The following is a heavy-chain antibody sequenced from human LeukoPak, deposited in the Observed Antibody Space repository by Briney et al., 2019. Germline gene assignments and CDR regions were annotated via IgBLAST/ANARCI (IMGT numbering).Heavy chain of an antibody. V-gene: IGHV4-59*01. CDR2: IYYSGST. CDR3: ARGYYYDSRGFDY. J-gene: IGHJ4*02. CDR1: GGSISSYY. D-gene: IGHD3-22*01. Sequence: SETLSLTCTVSGGSISSYYWSWIRQPPGKGLEWIAYIYYSGSTNYNPSLKSRVTISVDTSKNQFSLKLSSVTAADTAVYYCARGYYYDSRGFDYWGQGTLVTVSS.